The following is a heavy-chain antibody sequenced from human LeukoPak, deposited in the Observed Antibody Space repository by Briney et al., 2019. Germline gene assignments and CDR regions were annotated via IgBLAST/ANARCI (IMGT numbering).Heavy chain of an antibody. CDR3: ARDASLQTGAFDV. V-gene: IGHV4-4*02. D-gene: IGHD5-24*01. Sequence: SESLSLSCAVSGGSISRSDWRSLLRHSPGELLGWSGESFRSGSTYYTPSLKSRVTISVDKYKNQFSLNLTDVTAADSAMYYCARDASLQTGAFDVWGQGTMVAV. J-gene: IGHJ3*01. CDR2: SFRSGST. CDR1: GGSISRSDW.